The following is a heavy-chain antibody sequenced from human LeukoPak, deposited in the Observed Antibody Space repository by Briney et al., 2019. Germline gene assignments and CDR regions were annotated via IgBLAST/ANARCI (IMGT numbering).Heavy chain of an antibody. CDR3: ARVHWRPATHWFDP. CDR2: IIPIFGTA. D-gene: IGHD2-2*01. Sequence: SVKVSCKASGGTFSSYAISWVRQAPGQGLEWMGRIIPIFGTANYAQKFQGRVTITTDESTSTAYMELSSLRSEDTAVYYCARVHWRPATHWFDPWGQGTLVTVSS. V-gene: IGHV1-69*05. CDR1: GGTFSSYA. J-gene: IGHJ5*02.